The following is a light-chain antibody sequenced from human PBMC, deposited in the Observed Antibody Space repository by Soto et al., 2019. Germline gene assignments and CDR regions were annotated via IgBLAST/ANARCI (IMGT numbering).Light chain of an antibody. Sequence: DIRLTQSPSFLSASVGDRVTITSRATQGMSTYLPRYQQKPAKAPKLRTYDASNLETEVPSRFSGSVSGTDFTCTISSLQPEDIATYYCQQYDNLPLTFGGGTKVDIK. V-gene: IGKV1-33*01. J-gene: IGKJ4*01. CDR2: DAS. CDR3: QQYDNLPLT. CDR1: QGMSTY.